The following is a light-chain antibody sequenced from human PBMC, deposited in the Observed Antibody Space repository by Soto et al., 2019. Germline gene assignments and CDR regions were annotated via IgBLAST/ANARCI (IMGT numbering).Light chain of an antibody. J-gene: IGKJ1*01. CDR2: KAS. V-gene: IGKV1-5*03. CDR3: QQFYRYPWT. Sequence: DIQMTQSPSTLSASVGDRVTITCRASQGVDTCLAWYQQKPGKAPHLLIYKASSLEIGVPSRFSGSGSVTEFTLTISSLQPDDFATYYCQQFYRYPWTFGQGTKVEIK. CDR1: QGVDTC.